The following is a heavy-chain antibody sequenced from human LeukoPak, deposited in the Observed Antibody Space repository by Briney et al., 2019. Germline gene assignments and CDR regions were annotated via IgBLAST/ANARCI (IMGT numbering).Heavy chain of an antibody. D-gene: IGHD3-10*01. CDR2: IIPIFGTA. Sequence: SVKVSCKASGGTFSSYAISWVRQAPGQGLEWMGGIIPIFGTANYAQKFQGRVTITADEPTSTAYMELSSLRSEDTAVYYCAKVRQLLWFGASDYWGQGTLVTVSS. V-gene: IGHV1-69*13. CDR3: AKVRQLLWFGASDY. CDR1: GGTFSSYA. J-gene: IGHJ4*02.